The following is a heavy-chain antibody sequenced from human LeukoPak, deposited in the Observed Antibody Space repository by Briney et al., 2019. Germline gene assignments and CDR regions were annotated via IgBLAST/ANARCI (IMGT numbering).Heavy chain of an antibody. D-gene: IGHD3-3*01. V-gene: IGHV4-4*07. CDR3: ARGSHDFWSGYYPEVTPFDY. CDR2: FYTSGST. J-gene: IGHJ4*02. CDR1: GGSISSYY. Sequence: SETLSLTCTVSGGSISSYYWSWIRQPAGKGLEWIGRFYTSGSTNYNPSLKSRVTMSADTSKNQFSLKLSSVTAADTAVYYCARGSHDFWSGYYPEVTPFDYWGQGTLVTVSS.